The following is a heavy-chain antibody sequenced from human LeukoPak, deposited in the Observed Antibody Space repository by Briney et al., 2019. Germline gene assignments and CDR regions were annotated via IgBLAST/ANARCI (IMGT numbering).Heavy chain of an antibody. CDR2: IIPICGTA. V-gene: IGHV1-69*05. D-gene: IGHD3-22*01. J-gene: IGHJ6*03. CDR1: GGTISSYD. Sequence: ASVKVSCKASGGTISSYDISWVRQAPGQGLEWMGRIIPICGTANYAQTFQGRVTITTDEYTSTAYKELSSLRSEDTAVYYCARDRPFPYYYDISGYYSPAPYYYYYMDVWGKGTTVTVSS. CDR3: ARDRPFPYYYDISGYYSPAPYYYYYMDV.